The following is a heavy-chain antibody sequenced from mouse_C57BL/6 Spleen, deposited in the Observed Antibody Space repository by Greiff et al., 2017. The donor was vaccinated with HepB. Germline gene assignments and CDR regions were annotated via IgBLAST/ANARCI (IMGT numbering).Heavy chain of an antibody. Sequence: VQLQQSGAELVKPGASVKISCKASGYAFSSYWMNWVKQRPGKGLEWIGQIYPGDGDTNYNGKFKGKATLTADKSSSTAYMQLSSLTSEDSAVYFCARVVDYDDWYFDVWGTGTTVTVSS. D-gene: IGHD2-4*01. V-gene: IGHV1-80*01. CDR3: ARVVDYDDWYFDV. J-gene: IGHJ1*03. CDR1: GYAFSSYW. CDR2: IYPGDGDT.